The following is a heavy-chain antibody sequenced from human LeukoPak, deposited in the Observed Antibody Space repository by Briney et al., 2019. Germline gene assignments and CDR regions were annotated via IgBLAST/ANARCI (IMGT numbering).Heavy chain of an antibody. V-gene: IGHV3-7*04. J-gene: IGHJ5*02. D-gene: IGHD1-26*01. Sequence: GGSLRLSCAASGFTFSSYWLSWVRQAPGKGLEWVANIKEDGSEKFYLDSAKGRFTISRDNAKNSLYLQMNSLRAEDRAVYYCAREAQGGATALDLWGQGTLVTVSP. CDR1: GFTFSSYW. CDR3: AREAQGGATALDL. CDR2: IKEDGSEK.